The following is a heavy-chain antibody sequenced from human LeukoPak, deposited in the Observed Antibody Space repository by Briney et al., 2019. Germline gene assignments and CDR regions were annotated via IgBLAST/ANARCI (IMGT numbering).Heavy chain of an antibody. CDR1: GFALSSNY. CDR2: LYSDGDT. Sequence: PGGSLRLSCTASGFALSSNYVGWVRQAPGGGLHWVSLLYSDGDTYYADSVKGRFTISRDNSKNTLYLQVNSLRAEDTAVYYCALLGAPIDYWGQGTLVTVSS. D-gene: IGHD1-26*01. J-gene: IGHJ4*02. CDR3: ALLGAPIDY. V-gene: IGHV3-53*01.